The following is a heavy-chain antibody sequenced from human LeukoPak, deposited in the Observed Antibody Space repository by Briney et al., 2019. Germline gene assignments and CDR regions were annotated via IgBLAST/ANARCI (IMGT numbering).Heavy chain of an antibody. CDR2: IYSGGDT. J-gene: IGHJ6*02. Sequence: GGSLRLSCAASGFTVSTNYMTWVRQAPGKGREWVSIIYSGGDTYYADSVKGRFTISRDNSKNTLYLQMNSLRGEDTAVYYCARNNDMDVWGQGTPVIVSS. CDR1: GFTVSTNY. V-gene: IGHV3-53*01. CDR3: ARNNDMDV. D-gene: IGHD1/OR15-1a*01.